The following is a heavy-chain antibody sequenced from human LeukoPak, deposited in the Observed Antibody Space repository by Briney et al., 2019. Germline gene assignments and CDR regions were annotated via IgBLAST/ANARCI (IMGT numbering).Heavy chain of an antibody. J-gene: IGHJ6*03. CDR3: AKRGGTTVTTSNFHMDV. Sequence: SGRSLRLSCAASGFTFSSYGMHWVRQAPGKGLEWEASIGYDGSNKYTADSARGRFTLSRDNSKDTLYLQMNSLRAEDTAVYYCAKRGGTTVTTSNFHMDVWGKGTTVTVSS. V-gene: IGHV3-30*02. CDR1: GFTFSSYG. CDR2: IGYDGSNK. D-gene: IGHD4-17*01.